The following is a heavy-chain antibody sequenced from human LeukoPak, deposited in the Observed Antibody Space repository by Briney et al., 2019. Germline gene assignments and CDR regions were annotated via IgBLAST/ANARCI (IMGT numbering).Heavy chain of an antibody. CDR2: INHSGST. CDR3: ARGVTMVRGTGLNWFDP. J-gene: IGHJ5*02. D-gene: IGHD3-10*01. V-gene: IGHV4-34*01. Sequence: SETLSLTCAVYGGSFSGYYWSWIRQPPGRGLEWIGEINHSGSTNYNPSLKSRVTISVDTSKNQFSLKLSSVTAADTAVYYCARGVTMVRGTGLNWFDPWGQGTLVTVSS. CDR1: GGSFSGYY.